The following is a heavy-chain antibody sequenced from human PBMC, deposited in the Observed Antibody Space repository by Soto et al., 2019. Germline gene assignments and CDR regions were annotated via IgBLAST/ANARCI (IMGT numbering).Heavy chain of an antibody. CDR2: INHSGST. D-gene: IGHD6-13*01. Sequence: SETLSLTCAVYGGSFSGYYWSWIRQPSGKGLEWIGEINHSGSTNYNPSLKSRVTISVDTSKNQFSLKLSSVTAADTAVYYCARGKKEAAAGTSTFDYWGQGTLVTVSS. V-gene: IGHV4-34*01. J-gene: IGHJ4*02. CDR3: ARGKKEAAAGTSTFDY. CDR1: GGSFSGYY.